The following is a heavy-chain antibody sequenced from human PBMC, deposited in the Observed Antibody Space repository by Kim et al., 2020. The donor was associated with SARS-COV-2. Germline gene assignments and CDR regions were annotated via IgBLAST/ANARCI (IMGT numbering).Heavy chain of an antibody. CDR2: IYYSGST. Sequence: SETLSLTCTVSGGSISSYYWSWIRQPPGKGLEWIGYIYYSGSTNYNPSLKSRVTISVDTSKNQFSLKLSSVTAADTAVYYCARGRSPCEFGELYCPDWFDPWGQGTLVTVSS. D-gene: IGHD3-10*01. J-gene: IGHJ5*02. CDR3: ARGRSPCEFGELYCPDWFDP. CDR1: GGSISSYY. V-gene: IGHV4-59*01.